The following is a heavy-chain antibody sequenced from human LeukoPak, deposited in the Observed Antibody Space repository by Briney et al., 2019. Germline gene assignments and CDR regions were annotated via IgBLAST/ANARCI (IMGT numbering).Heavy chain of an antibody. CDR1: GFTFSSYG. V-gene: IGHV3-30*02. CDR2: IRCDGSNK. CDR3: AKLDPGLLLFDY. D-gene: IGHD2-15*01. Sequence: PGGSLRLSCAASGFTFSSYGMHWVRQAPGKGLEWVAFIRCDGSNKYYADSVKGRFTISRDNSKNTLYLQMNSLRAEDTAVYYCAKLDPGLLLFDYWGQGTLVTVSS. J-gene: IGHJ4*02.